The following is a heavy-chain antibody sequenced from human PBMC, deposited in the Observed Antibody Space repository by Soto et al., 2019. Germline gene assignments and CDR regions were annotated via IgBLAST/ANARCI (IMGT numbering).Heavy chain of an antibody. Sequence: GGSLRLSCTASEFTFSHYPLQWIRQAPGRGLEWVAAISSDGSLEYYADSVKGRFTISRDNSKNTLFLQMNGLKPEDTALYYCARDPTPIVGSSTLYFFFGLDVWGQGTTVTVSS. CDR1: EFTFSHYP. V-gene: IGHV3-30-3*01. CDR3: ARDPTPIVGSSTLYFFFGLDV. D-gene: IGHD1-26*01. J-gene: IGHJ6*02. CDR2: ISSDGSLE.